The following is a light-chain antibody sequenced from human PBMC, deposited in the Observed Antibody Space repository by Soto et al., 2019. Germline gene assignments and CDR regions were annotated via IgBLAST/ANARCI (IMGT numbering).Light chain of an antibody. Sequence: LTQPASVSGSPGQSITITCTGTRSDIGAYNFVSWYQQHPGEVPKLMLYDVSIRPSGVSNRFSGSKSGNTASLTISGLQAEDEADYYCTSWTTSTTMIFGGGTKVTVL. CDR2: DVS. V-gene: IGLV2-14*03. J-gene: IGLJ2*01. CDR3: TSWTTSTTMI. CDR1: RSDIGAYNF.